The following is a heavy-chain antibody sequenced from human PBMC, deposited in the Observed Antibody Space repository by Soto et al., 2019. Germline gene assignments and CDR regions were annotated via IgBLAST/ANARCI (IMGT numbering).Heavy chain of an antibody. J-gene: IGHJ4*02. CDR1: GFTFDDYA. V-gene: IGHV3-9*01. CDR3: ARAAAAAPPGY. Sequence: SLRLSCAASGFTFDDYAMHWVRQVPGKGLEWVSGINWNSGSIGYADSVKGRFTISRDNSKNTLYLQMNSLRAEDTAVYYCARAAAAAPPGYWGQGTLVTVSS. CDR2: INWNSGSI. D-gene: IGHD6-13*01.